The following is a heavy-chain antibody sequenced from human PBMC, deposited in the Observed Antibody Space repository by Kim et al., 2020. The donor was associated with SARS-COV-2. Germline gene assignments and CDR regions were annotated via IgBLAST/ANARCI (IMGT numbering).Heavy chain of an antibody. D-gene: IGHD3-3*01. J-gene: IGHJ6*02. CDR3: TSKGDYDFWSGYHYYYYGMDV. V-gene: IGHV3-15*01. CDR1: GFTFSNAW. CDR2: IKSKTGGGTT. Sequence: GGSLRLSCAASGFTFSNAWMSWGRQAPGKGLEWVGRIKSKTGGGTTYYAAPVKGRFTISRDDSKNTLYLQMNSLKTEDTAVYYCTSKGDYDFWSGYHYYYYGMDVWGHGTTVTVSS.